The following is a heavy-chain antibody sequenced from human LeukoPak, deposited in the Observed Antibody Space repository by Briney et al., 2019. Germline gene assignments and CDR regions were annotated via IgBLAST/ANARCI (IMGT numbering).Heavy chain of an antibody. J-gene: IGHJ4*02. V-gene: IGHV3-23*01. CDR3: AKDAAGPEY. Sequence: GGSLRLSCAASGLAFSDYSMTWVRQAPGKGLFWVSGISAGGGSTYYADSVKGRFTISRDNSRNTLYLQMNSLRAEDTAVYYCAKDAAGPEYWGQGTLVTVSS. CDR2: ISAGGGST. CDR1: GLAFSDYS. D-gene: IGHD6-13*01.